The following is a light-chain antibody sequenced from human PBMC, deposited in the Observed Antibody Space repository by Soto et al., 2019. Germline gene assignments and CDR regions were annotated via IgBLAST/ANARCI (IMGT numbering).Light chain of an antibody. CDR1: QSVSRT. V-gene: IGKV3-11*01. J-gene: IGKJ1*01. Sequence: EVVLTQSPATLSLSPGERANLSCRTSQSVSRTLAWYQQKSGQAPRLLIYDASNKATGIPTRFSGSGSGTAFSLTIRSLEPEDFAVYYYQQRYNCPQTFGQGTKVEIK. CDR3: QQRYNCPQT. CDR2: DAS.